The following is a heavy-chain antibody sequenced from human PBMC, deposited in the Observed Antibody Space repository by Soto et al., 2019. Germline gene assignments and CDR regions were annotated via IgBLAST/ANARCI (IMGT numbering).Heavy chain of an antibody. J-gene: IGHJ4*02. D-gene: IGHD2-8*02. Sequence: QVTLKESGPVLVKPTKTLTLTSTVSGFLHSNARMGVSWMRQPPGKAREWLAHIFSNDEKSYTTSLKIRLTISKHTYKSPVVLTMNNMDPVGTATYYCERITYGEISLVYWVQGTQVTFPS. CDR2: IFSNDEK. CDR1: GFLHSNARMG. V-gene: IGHV2-26*01. CDR3: ERITYGEISLVY.